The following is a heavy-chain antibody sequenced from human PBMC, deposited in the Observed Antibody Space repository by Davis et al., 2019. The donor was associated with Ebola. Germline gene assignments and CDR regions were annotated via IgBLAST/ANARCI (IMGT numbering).Heavy chain of an antibody. CDR3: ARDSVFSSSWYDY. Sequence: PGGSLRPSCAPSGSTSSSYGMHWVRQAPGKVLDWVSVICYYGSNKYYADSVKGRITISRDKSKNTLYLQMNSLRAEDTAVYYCARDSVFSSSWYDYWGQGTLVTVSS. V-gene: IGHV3-33*01. J-gene: IGHJ4*02. D-gene: IGHD6-13*01. CDR1: GSTSSSYG. CDR2: ICYYGSNK.